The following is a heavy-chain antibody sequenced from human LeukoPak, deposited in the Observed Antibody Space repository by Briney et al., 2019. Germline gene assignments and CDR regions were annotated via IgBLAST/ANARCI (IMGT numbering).Heavy chain of an antibody. Sequence: GGSLRLSCAASGFTFSNAWMSWVRQAPGKGLEWVGRIKSKTDGGTTDYAAPVKGRFTISRDDSKNTLYLQMNSLKTEDTAVYYCLARTGPNSNRLLDYWGQGTLVTVSS. J-gene: IGHJ4*02. V-gene: IGHV3-15*01. CDR2: IKSKTDGGTT. CDR3: LARTGPNSNRLLDY. D-gene: IGHD1-14*01. CDR1: GFTFSNAW.